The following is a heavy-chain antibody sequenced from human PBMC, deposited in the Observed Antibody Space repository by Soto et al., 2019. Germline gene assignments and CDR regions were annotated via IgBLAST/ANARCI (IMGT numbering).Heavy chain of an antibody. CDR1: GFTFSSYA. Sequence: PGGSLRLSCAASGFTFSSYAMSWVRQAPGKGLEWVSAISGSGGSTYYADSVKGRFTISRDNSKNTLYLQMNSLRAEDTAVYYCAKDHHYDSSGYPIGAFDIWGQGTMVTVSS. J-gene: IGHJ3*02. V-gene: IGHV3-23*01. D-gene: IGHD3-22*01. CDR3: AKDHHYDSSGYPIGAFDI. CDR2: ISGSGGST.